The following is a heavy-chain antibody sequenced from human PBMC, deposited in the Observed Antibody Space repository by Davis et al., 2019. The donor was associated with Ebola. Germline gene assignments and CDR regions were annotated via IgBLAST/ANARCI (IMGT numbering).Heavy chain of an antibody. V-gene: IGHV1-69*08. J-gene: IGHJ4*02. CDR1: GGTFSNFR. CDR3: ATVGSKPY. Sequence: SVKVSCKASGGTFSNFRISWVRQAPGQGLEWMGRIIPNFERAHYAQKFQGRVTITADKSTTTAYMELSSLRSEDTAVYYCATVGSKPYWGQGTLVTVSS. CDR2: IIPNFERA.